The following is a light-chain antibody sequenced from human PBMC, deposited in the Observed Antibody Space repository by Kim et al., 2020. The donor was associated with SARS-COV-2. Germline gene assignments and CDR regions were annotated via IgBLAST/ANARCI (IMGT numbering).Light chain of an antibody. CDR3: QAWDSSTYV. CDR1: KLGDKY. V-gene: IGLV3-1*01. Sequence: ESPGKTASINCSGDKLGDKYACWYQQKPGQSPVLVIYQDSKRPSGIPERFSGSNSGNTATLTISGTQAMDEADYYCQAWDSSTYVFGTGTKVTVL. CDR2: QDS. J-gene: IGLJ1*01.